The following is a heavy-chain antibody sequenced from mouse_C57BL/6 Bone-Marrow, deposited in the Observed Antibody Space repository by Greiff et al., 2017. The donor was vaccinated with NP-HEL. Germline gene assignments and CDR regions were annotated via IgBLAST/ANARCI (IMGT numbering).Heavy chain of an antibody. V-gene: IGHV5-4*01. Sequence: EVQRVESGGGLVKPGGSLKLSCAASGFTFSSYAMSWVRQTPEKRLEWVATISDGGSYTYYPDNVKGRFTISRDNAKNNLYLQMSHLKSEDTAMYYCARDEGDYEGAYWGQGTLVTVSA. D-gene: IGHD2-4*01. J-gene: IGHJ3*01. CDR2: ISDGGSYT. CDR3: ARDEGDYEGAY. CDR1: GFTFSSYA.